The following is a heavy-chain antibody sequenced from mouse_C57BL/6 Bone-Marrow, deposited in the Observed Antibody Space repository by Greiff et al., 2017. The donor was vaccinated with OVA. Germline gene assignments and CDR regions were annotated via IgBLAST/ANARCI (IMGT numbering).Heavy chain of an antibody. CDR1: GYTFTGYW. D-gene: IGHD2-1*01. V-gene: IGHV1-9*01. CDR3: ARYYGNYGDWFAY. CDR2: ILPGSGST. J-gene: IGHJ3*01. Sequence: VQLQQSGAELMKPGASVKLSCKATGYTFTGYWIEWVKQRPGHGLEWIGEILPGSGSTNYNEKFKGKATFTADTSSNPAYMQLSSLTTEDSAIYYCARYYGNYGDWFAYWGQGTLVTVSA.